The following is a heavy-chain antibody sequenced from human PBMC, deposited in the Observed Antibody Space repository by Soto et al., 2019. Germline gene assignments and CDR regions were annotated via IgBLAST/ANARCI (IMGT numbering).Heavy chain of an antibody. V-gene: IGHV4-31*03. CDR1: GGSISSGGYY. CDR3: ARDGDTHLDY. CDR2: IYYSGST. Sequence: ASETLSLTCTVSGGSISSGGYYWSWIRQHPGKGLEWIGYIYYSGSTYYNPSLKSRVTISVDTSKNQFSLKLSSVTAADTAVYYCARDGDTHLDYWGQGTLVTVSS. D-gene: IGHD3-10*01. J-gene: IGHJ4*02.